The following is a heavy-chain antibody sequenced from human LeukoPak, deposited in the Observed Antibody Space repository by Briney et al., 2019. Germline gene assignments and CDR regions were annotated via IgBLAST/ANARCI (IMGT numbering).Heavy chain of an antibody. CDR3: AKAGLWFGEFRRFDY. CDR1: GFTFSSYA. CDR2: ISGSGGST. D-gene: IGHD3-10*01. V-gene: IGHV3-23*01. J-gene: IGHJ4*02. Sequence: GGSLRLSCAASGFTFSSYAMSWVRQAPGKGLEWVSAISGSGGSTYYADSVKGRSTISRDNSKNTLYLPMNSLRAEDTAVYYCAKAGLWFGEFRRFDYWGQGTLVTVSS.